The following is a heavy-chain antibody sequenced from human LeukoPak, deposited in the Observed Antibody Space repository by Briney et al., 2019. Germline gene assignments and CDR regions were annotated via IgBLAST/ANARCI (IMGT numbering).Heavy chain of an antibody. J-gene: IGHJ4*02. CDR1: GFTFSSYG. CDR3: ARDPTSPYCSGGSCYLDY. D-gene: IGHD2-15*01. V-gene: IGHV3-30*19. Sequence: GRSLRLSCAASGFTFSSYGMHWVRQAPGKGLEWVAVIWYDGSNKYYADSVKGRFTISRDNSKNTLYLQMNSLRAEDTAVYYCARDPTSPYCSGGSCYLDYWGQGTLVTVSS. CDR2: IWYDGSNK.